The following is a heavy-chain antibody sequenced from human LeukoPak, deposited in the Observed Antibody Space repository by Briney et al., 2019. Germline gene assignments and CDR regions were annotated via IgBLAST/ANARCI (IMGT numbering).Heavy chain of an antibody. V-gene: IGHV4-61*02. Sequence: SETLSLTCTVSGGSISSGSYYWSWIRQPAGKGLEWIGRIYTSGSTNYNPSLKSRVTISVDTSKNLFSLKLSSVTAADTAVYYCARDPLYGDYAGWFDPWGQGTLVTVSS. D-gene: IGHD4-17*01. CDR2: IYTSGST. J-gene: IGHJ5*02. CDR1: GGSISSGSYY. CDR3: ARDPLYGDYAGWFDP.